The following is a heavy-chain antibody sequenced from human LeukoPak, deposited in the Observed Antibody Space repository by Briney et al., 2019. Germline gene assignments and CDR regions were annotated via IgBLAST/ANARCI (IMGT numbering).Heavy chain of an antibody. CDR1: GGSINRYF. Sequence: SETLSLTCTVSGGSINRYFWSWIRQPPGKGPEWIGHIYYSGTTNYNPSLKSRVTVSVDMSKNQFSLKLTSVTAADTAVYYCARVSSGCQGWFDPWGQGTLVTVSS. CDR2: IYYSGTT. CDR3: ARVSSGCQGWFDP. D-gene: IGHD6-19*01. J-gene: IGHJ5*02. V-gene: IGHV4-59*01.